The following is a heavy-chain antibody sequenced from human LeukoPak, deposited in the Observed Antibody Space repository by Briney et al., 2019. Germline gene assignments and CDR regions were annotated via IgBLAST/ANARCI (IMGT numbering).Heavy chain of an antibody. CDR3: ARGYGDYAEYFQH. CDR1: GGSISSGDYY. D-gene: IGHD4-17*01. Sequence: RPSEALSLTCTVSGGSISSGDYYWSWIRQPPGKGLEWIGYIYYSGSTYYNPSLKSRVTISVDTSKNQFSLKLSSVTAADTAVYYCARGYGDYAEYFQHWGQGTLVTVSS. V-gene: IGHV4-30-4*01. J-gene: IGHJ1*01. CDR2: IYYSGST.